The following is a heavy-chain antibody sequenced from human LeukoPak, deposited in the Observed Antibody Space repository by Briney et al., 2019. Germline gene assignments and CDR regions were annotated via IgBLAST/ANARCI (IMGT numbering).Heavy chain of an antibody. Sequence: QPGGSLRLSCAASGFTFSNYDMHWVRQAPGKGLEWVAVISYDGSNKYYADSVKGRFTISRDNSKNTLYLQMNSLRAEDTAVYYCARDPATVTTLLEPYYFDYWGQGTLVTVSS. CDR2: ISYDGSNK. CDR1: GFTFSNYD. J-gene: IGHJ4*02. V-gene: IGHV3-30*03. CDR3: ARDPATVTTLLEPYYFDY. D-gene: IGHD4-17*01.